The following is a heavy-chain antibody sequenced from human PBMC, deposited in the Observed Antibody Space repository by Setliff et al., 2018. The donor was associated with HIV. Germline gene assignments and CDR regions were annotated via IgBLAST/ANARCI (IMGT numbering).Heavy chain of an antibody. CDR1: GASIRSQY. CDR2: ISYSGST. J-gene: IGHJ4*01. D-gene: IGHD5-18*01. V-gene: IGHV4-59*11. Sequence: LSLTCTVSGASIRSQYWSWIRKPPGKGLEWIGYISYSGSTNYNPTLESRVAMSVDTSKQQFSLEVSSVTAADTAVYYCARTRGYSYGTLAGFDYWGRGSLVTVSS. CDR3: ARTRGYSYGTLAGFDY.